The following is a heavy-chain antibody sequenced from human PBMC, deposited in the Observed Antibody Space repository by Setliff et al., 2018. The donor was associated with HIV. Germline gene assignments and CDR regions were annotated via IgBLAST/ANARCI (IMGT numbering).Heavy chain of an antibody. J-gene: IGHJ4*02. CDR1: AFTFSSYG. D-gene: IGHD5-12*01. V-gene: IGHV3-30*02. CDR2: IRYDDTYK. CDR3: ARGGIGYFNQLDY. Sequence: PGGSLRLSCAASAFTFSSYGMHWVRQAPGKGLEWVAFIRYDDTYKFYADSVKGRFTISRDNSKNTLYLQMNSLRVVDTAVYFCARGGIGYFNQLDYWGQGTLVTVSS.